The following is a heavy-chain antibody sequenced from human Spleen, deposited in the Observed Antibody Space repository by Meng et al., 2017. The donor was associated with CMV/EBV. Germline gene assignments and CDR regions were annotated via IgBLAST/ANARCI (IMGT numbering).Heavy chain of an antibody. Sequence: CLVFVGPISSADYYWSWIRQPPGKGLEWIGYIFYSGSTYYNPFFKSRLTISIDTSKNHFSLMLSSVTAADTAMYYCARGLGNNWFDPWGQGTLVTVSS. CDR3: ARGLGNNWFDP. CDR1: VGPISSADYY. V-gene: IGHV4-30-4*08. CDR2: IFYSGST. J-gene: IGHJ5*02. D-gene: IGHD3-10*01.